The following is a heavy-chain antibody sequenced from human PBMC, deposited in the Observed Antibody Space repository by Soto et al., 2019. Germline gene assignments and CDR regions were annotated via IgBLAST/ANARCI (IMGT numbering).Heavy chain of an antibody. V-gene: IGHV4-34*01. Sequence: QVQLQQWGAGLLKPSETLSLTCAVYGGSFSGYYWSWIRQPPGKGLEWIGEINHSGSTNYNPSLKSRVTISVDTSKNKFSLKLSPVNAADTAVYYCARGVPLLRYFVWLSGSLYYFDYWGQGTLFTVSS. CDR3: ARGVPLLRYFVWLSGSLYYFDY. CDR2: INHSGST. CDR1: GGSFSGYY. D-gene: IGHD3-9*01. J-gene: IGHJ4*02.